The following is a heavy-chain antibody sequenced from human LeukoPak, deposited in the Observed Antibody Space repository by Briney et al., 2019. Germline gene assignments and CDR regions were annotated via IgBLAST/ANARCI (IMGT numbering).Heavy chain of an antibody. D-gene: IGHD6-19*01. CDR1: GFTFSRYA. CDR3: ARQWPIGDAFDI. V-gene: IGHV3-23*01. J-gene: IGHJ3*02. CDR2: ISGSGGST. Sequence: QPGGSLRLSCAASGFTFSRYAMSWVRQAPGEGLEWVSAISGSGGSTYYADSVKGRFTISRDNSKNTLYLQMNSLRAEDTAVYYCARQWPIGDAFDIWGQGTMVTVSS.